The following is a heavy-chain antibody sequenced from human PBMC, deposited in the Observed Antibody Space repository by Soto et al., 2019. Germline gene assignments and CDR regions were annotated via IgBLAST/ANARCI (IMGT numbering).Heavy chain of an antibody. CDR2: IYTSGST. CDR3: ARHRGYYDILTGYYTELNFDY. V-gene: IGHV4-4*07. D-gene: IGHD3-9*01. J-gene: IGHJ4*02. CDR1: GGSISSYY. Sequence: SETLSLTCTVSGGSISSYYWSWIRQPAGKGLEWIGRIYTSGSTNYNPSLKSRVTMSVDTSKNQFSLKLSSVTAADTAVYYCARHRGYYDILTGYYTELNFDYWGQGTLVTVSS.